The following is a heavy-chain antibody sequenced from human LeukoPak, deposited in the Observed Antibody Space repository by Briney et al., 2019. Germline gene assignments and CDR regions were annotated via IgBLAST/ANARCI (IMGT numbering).Heavy chain of an antibody. Sequence: PGGSLRLSCAASGFTFSSYGLHWVRQAPGKGLEWVAVIWYDGSNEYYADSVKGRFTISRDNSKNTLYLQMNSLRAEDTAVYYCAKDVLTGYPPFDYWGQGTLVTVSS. CDR1: GFTFSSYG. CDR3: AKDVLTGYPPFDY. CDR2: IWYDGSNE. J-gene: IGHJ4*02. V-gene: IGHV3-33*06. D-gene: IGHD3-9*01.